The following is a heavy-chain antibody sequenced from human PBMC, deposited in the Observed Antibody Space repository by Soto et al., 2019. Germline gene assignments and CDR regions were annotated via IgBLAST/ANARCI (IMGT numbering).Heavy chain of an antibody. CDR2: VHSSGTT. D-gene: IGHD3-22*01. J-gene: IGHJ4*02. V-gene: IGHV4-59*01. CDR3: ARLYYYETRRYFDY. CDR1: GASISVYY. Sequence: QVQLQESGPGLVKPSETLSLTCAVSGASISVYYWNWIRQSPGKGLEWIGYVHSSGTTNYNPSLKSRVPISLDTSKNQFSVRLSSVTAADTAVYYCARLYYYETRRYFDYWGQGALVTVSS.